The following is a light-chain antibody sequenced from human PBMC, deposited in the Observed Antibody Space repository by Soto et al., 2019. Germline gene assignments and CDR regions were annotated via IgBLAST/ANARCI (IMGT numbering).Light chain of an antibody. CDR3: SSLTSRMTNV. CDR2: DVT. J-gene: IGLJ1*01. Sequence: QSALSQPAAVSVCPGQSITISCTGTSSDVGGYNSVSWYQQHPGKAPKLILYDVTDRPSGGSYRFSGSKSGNTASLTISGLQAADEADYFCSSLTSRMTNVFGSGPKVTVL. V-gene: IGLV2-14*01. CDR1: SSDVGGYNS.